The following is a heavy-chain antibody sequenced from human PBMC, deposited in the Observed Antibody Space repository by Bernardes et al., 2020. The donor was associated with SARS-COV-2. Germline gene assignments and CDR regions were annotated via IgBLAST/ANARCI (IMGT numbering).Heavy chain of an antibody. J-gene: IGHJ4*02. CDR2: ITGSGGST. V-gene: IGHV3-23*01. Sequence: GGSLRLSCAASGFTFSNFAMSWVRQAPGKGLESVSLITGSGGSTYNADSVKGRFTISRDNLKNTLYLHMNSLRDDDTAVYYCAKHTGFAGWYPDNWGQGSLVTVSS. CDR1: GFTFSNFA. CDR3: AKHTGFAGWYPDN. D-gene: IGHD1-20*01.